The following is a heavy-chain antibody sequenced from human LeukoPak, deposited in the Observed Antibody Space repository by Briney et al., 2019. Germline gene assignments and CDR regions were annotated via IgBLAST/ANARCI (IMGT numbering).Heavy chain of an antibody. Sequence: SGGTLRLSCAASGLTFSSYGMSWVRQAPGRGLEWVSAISTTGGTTYYADSVRGRFTISRDNSRNTLYLQMNSLRAEDTAVYYCAKDRLGDSFLLGFDAWGQGTLVTVSS. V-gene: IGHV3-23*01. J-gene: IGHJ5*02. CDR1: GLTFSSYG. D-gene: IGHD3-22*01. CDR2: ISTTGGTT. CDR3: AKDRLGDSFLLGFDA.